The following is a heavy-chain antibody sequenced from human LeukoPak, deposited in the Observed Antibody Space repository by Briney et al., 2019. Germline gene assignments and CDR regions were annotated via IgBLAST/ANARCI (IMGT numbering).Heavy chain of an antibody. CDR2: VSGSGGNT. D-gene: IGHD3-3*01. CDR1: GYIHRSYC. V-gene: IGHV3-23*02. J-gene: IGHJ5*02. Sequence: LRLPYAFSGYIHRSYCTMCARHARAKALEWVSSVSGSGGNTYYEDSVKGPFPISRENSKNTRFLHMNSLRAEATAVYYSAKEIGRYPFLSWGPGKLVTVSS. CDR3: AKEIGRYPFLS.